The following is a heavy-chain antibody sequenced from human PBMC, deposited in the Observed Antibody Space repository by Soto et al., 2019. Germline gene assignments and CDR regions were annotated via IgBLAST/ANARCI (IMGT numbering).Heavy chain of an antibody. CDR2: IKSKTDGGTT. CDR3: TTGNFYDILTGPNWFDP. D-gene: IGHD3-9*01. J-gene: IGHJ5*02. Sequence: GGSLRLSCAASGFTFSNAWMNWVRQAPGKGLEWVGRIKSKTDGGTTDYAAPVKGRFTISRDDSKNTLYLQMNSLKTEDTAVYYCTTGNFYDILTGPNWFDPWGQGTLVTVSS. CDR1: GFTFSNAW. V-gene: IGHV3-15*07.